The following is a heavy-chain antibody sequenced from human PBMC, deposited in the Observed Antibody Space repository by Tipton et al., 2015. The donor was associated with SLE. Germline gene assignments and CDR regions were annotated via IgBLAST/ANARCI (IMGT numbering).Heavy chain of an antibody. CDR2: ISYDGSNK. CDR3: VRDGGGGYNQIDC. Sequence: SLRLSCAASGFTFSIFAMHWVRQAPGKGLEWVAVISYDGSNKHYADSMKGRFTIPRDNSQNTLYLQMNSLRAEDTALYYCVRDGGGGYNQIDCWGQGALVTVPS. J-gene: IGHJ4*02. V-gene: IGHV3-30*04. D-gene: IGHD5-24*01. CDR1: GFTFSIFA.